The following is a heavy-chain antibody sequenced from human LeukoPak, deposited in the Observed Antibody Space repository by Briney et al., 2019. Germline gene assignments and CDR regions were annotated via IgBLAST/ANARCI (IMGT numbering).Heavy chain of an antibody. CDR2: ISSSSSYI. Sequence: PGGSLRLSCAASGFTFSSYSMNWVRQAPGKGLEWVSSISSSSSYIYYADSVKGRFTISRDNAKNSLYLQMNSLRAEDTAVYYCARDRESRTHAFDIWGQGTMVTVSS. CDR3: ARDRESRTHAFDI. CDR1: GFTFSSYS. J-gene: IGHJ3*02. V-gene: IGHV3-21*01.